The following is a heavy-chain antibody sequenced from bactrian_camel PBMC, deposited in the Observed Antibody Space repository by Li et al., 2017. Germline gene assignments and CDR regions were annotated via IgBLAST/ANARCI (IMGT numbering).Heavy chain of an antibody. CDR2: IRVDGNT. CDR1: GITFAKHE. V-gene: IGHV3S63*01. CDR3: AAGDQLRRGVCARPFGY. J-gene: IGHJ6*01. D-gene: IGHD3*01. Sequence: VQLVESGGGSVQAGGSLRLSCTASGITFAKHEMGWFRQAPGNECERVSRIRVDGNTYFADSVKGRFTISKDNAKNTLYLQMNSLKPEDTGIYYCAAGDQLRRGVCARPFGYWGQGTQVTVS.